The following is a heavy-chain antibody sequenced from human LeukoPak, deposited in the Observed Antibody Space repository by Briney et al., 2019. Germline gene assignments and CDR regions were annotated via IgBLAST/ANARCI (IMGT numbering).Heavy chain of an antibody. CDR1: GFTFSSYG. Sequence: GRSLRLSCAASGFTFSSYGMHWVRQAPGKGLEWVAVIWYDGSNKYYADSVKGRFTITRDNSQNTLYLQMNSLRAEDTAVYYCAREREGSGYYIHDYWGQGTLVTVSS. V-gene: IGHV3-33*01. J-gene: IGHJ4*02. D-gene: IGHD3-22*01. CDR2: IWYDGSNK. CDR3: AREREGSGYYIHDY.